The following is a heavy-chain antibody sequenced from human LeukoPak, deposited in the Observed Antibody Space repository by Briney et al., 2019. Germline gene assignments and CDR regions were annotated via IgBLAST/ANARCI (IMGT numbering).Heavy chain of an antibody. CDR3: ARWSSGHFDY. CDR1: GFTFSSYA. J-gene: IGHJ4*02. CDR2: IFGSGGST. Sequence: GGSLRLSCAASGFTFSSYAMYWVRQAPGKGLEWVSGIFGSGGSTHYADSVKGRFTISRDNAKNSLYLQMNSLRAEDTAVYYCARWSSGHFDYWGQGTLVTVSS. V-gene: IGHV3-23*01. D-gene: IGHD3-10*01.